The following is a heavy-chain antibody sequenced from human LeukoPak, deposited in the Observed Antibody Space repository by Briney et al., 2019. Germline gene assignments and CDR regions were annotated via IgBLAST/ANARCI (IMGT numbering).Heavy chain of an antibody. CDR3: ARGFGWLRYFDY. CDR1: GGSFRGYY. D-gene: IGHD5-12*01. J-gene: IGHJ4*02. Sequence: LESSETLSPTCAGYGGSFRGYYWSWIRQPPGKGLEWIGEINHSGSTNYNPSLKSRVTISVDTSKNQFSLKLSSVTAADTAVYYCARGFGWLRYFDYWGQGTLVTVSS. V-gene: IGHV4-34*01. CDR2: INHSGST.